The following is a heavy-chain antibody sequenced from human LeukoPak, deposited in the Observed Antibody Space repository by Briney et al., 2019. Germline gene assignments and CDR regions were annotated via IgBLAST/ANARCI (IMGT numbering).Heavy chain of an antibody. Sequence: PGGSLRLSCAASGLTFSNAWMSWVRKAPGKGLDWVGRIKSKTDGGTTDYAAPVKGRFTISRDDSKNTLYLQMNSLKTEDTAVYYCSSSSSPYYYYYGMDVWGQGTTVTVSS. V-gene: IGHV3-15*01. J-gene: IGHJ6*02. CDR1: GLTFSNAW. CDR3: SSSSSPYYYYYGMDV. D-gene: IGHD6-6*01. CDR2: IKSKTDGGTT.